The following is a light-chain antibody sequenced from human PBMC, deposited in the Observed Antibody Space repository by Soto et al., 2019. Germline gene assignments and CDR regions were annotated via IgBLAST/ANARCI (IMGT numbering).Light chain of an antibody. Sequence: DILITQSPDSVSFSLCEGSTINFKSIHTFLHSSNNYNYLAWYQQRPGQSPKLLIYAASTLQSGVPSRFSGSGSGTDFTLTISSLQPEDVATYYCQKYNSAPRTFGQGTKVDNK. J-gene: IGKJ1*01. CDR1: HTFLHSSNNYNY. V-gene: IGKV4-1*01. CDR3: QKYNSAPRT. CDR2: AAS.